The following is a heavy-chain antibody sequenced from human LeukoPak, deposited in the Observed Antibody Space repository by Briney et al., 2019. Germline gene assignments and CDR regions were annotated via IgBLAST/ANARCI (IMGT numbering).Heavy chain of an antibody. V-gene: IGHV1-18*01. Sequence: ASVKVSCKASGYTFTSYGISWVRQAPGQGLEWMGWISTCNGNTNSAQKLQGRLTMTTDTSTSTAYMELRSLRSDDTAVYYCARDIGDEADYWGQGTLVTVSS. J-gene: IGHJ4*02. CDR2: ISTCNGNT. CDR1: GYTFTSYG. D-gene: IGHD4-17*01. CDR3: ARDIGDEADY.